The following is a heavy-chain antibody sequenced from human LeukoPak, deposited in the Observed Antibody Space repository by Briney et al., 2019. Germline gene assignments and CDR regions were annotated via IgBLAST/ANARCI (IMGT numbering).Heavy chain of an antibody. Sequence: PSETLSLTCTVSGGSISSSSYYWGWIRQPPGKGVEWIGSIYYSGSTYYNPSLKSRVTISVDTSKNQFSLKLSSVTAADTAVYYCARGRSYCSSTSCSKHDFDYWGQGTLVTVSS. CDR2: IYYSGST. CDR1: GGSISSSSYY. D-gene: IGHD2-2*01. CDR3: ARGRSYCSSTSCSKHDFDY. J-gene: IGHJ4*02. V-gene: IGHV4-39*01.